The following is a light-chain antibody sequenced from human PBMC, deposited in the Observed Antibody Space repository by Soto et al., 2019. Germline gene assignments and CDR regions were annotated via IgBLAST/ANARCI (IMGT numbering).Light chain of an antibody. CDR3: NSYTSTSTRYVV. Sequence: QAVVTQPASVSGSPGQSITISCTGTSSDVGGYNYVSWYQQHPGKAPKLMIYEVSNRPSGVFNRFSGSKSGNTASLTISGLQAEDEAEYYCNSYTSTSTRYVVFGGGTKLTVL. J-gene: IGLJ2*01. CDR1: SSDVGGYNY. CDR2: EVS. V-gene: IGLV2-14*01.